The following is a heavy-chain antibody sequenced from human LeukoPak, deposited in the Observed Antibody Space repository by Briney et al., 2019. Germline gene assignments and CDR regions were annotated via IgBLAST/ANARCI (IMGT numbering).Heavy chain of an antibody. V-gene: IGHV4-59*01. J-gene: IGHJ4*02. CDR3: ARSHSGTYPSVDY. D-gene: IGHD1-26*01. Sequence: SETLSLTCTVSGGSISSYYWSWIRQPPGKGLEWLGYIYYSGSTNYNPSLKSRVTTSVDPSKNQFSLKLSSVTAADTAVYYCARSHSGTYPSVDYWGQGTLVTVSS. CDR1: GGSISSYY. CDR2: IYYSGST.